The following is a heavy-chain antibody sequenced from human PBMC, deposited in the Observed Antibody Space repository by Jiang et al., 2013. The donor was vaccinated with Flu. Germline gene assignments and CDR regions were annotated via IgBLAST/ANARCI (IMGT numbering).Heavy chain of an antibody. CDR1: GGSISSYY. Sequence: GSGLVKPSETLSLTCTVSGGSISSYYWSWIRQPPGKGLEWIGYIYYSGSTNYNPSLKSRVTISVDTSKNQFSLKLSSVTAADTAVYYCARAYSGYLDYWYFDLWGRGTLVTVSS. J-gene: IGHJ2*01. CDR2: IYYSGST. V-gene: IGHV4-59*08. CDR3: ARAYSGYLDYWYFDL. D-gene: IGHD6-25*01.